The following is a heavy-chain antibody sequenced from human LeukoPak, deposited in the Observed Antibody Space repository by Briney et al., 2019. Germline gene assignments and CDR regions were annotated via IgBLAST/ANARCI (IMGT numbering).Heavy chain of an antibody. Sequence: ASVKVSCKASGYTFTSYYMHWVRQAPGQGLEWMGIINPSGGSTSYAQRFQGRVTMTRDTSTSTVYMELGSLRSEDTAVYYCARDPSRGLYYFDHWGQGTLVTVSS. V-gene: IGHV1-46*01. J-gene: IGHJ4*02. CDR3: ARDPSRGLYYFDH. CDR2: INPSGGST. D-gene: IGHD3/OR15-3a*01. CDR1: GYTFTSYY.